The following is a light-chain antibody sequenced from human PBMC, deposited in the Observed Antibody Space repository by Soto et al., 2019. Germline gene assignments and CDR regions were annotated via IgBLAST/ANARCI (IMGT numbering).Light chain of an antibody. CDR2: EVN. CDR3: SSYAGSSNV. V-gene: IGLV2-8*01. J-gene: IGLJ1*01. Sequence: QSALTQPPSASGSPGQSVAISCTGTSSDVGGYNYVSWYQQHPGKAPKLMIYEVNKRPSGVPDRVSGSKSGNTASLTVSGLQAEDEADCYCSSYAGSSNVFGTGTKLTVL. CDR1: SSDVGGYNY.